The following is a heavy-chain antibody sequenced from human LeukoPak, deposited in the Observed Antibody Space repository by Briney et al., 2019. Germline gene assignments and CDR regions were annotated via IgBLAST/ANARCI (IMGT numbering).Heavy chain of an antibody. Sequence: SVKVSCKASGGTFSSYAISWVRQAPGQGLEWMGRIIPIFGTANYAQKFQGRVTITTDESTCTAYMELSSLRSEDTAVYYCARDRRAYYYDSSGPTDAFDIWGQGTMVTVSS. CDR1: GGTFSSYA. J-gene: IGHJ3*02. CDR3: ARDRRAYYYDSSGPTDAFDI. CDR2: IIPIFGTA. D-gene: IGHD3-22*01. V-gene: IGHV1-69*05.